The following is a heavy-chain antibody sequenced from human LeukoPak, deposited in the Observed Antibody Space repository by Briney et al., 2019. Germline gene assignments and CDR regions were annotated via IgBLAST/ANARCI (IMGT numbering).Heavy chain of an antibody. CDR3: ARDDSSGYLPIDY. Sequence: SQTLSLTCTVSGGSISSGGYYWSWIRQHPGKGLEWIGYIYYSGSTYYNPSLKSRVTISVDTSKNQFSLKLSSVTAADTAVYCCARDDSSGYLPIDYWGQGTLVTVSS. V-gene: IGHV4-31*03. J-gene: IGHJ4*02. CDR2: IYYSGST. D-gene: IGHD3-22*01. CDR1: GGSISSGGYY.